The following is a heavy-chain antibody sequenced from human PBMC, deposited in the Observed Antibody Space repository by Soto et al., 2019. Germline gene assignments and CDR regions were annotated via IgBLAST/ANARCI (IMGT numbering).Heavy chain of an antibody. V-gene: IGHV3-21*01. CDR3: ARDPHTGNPNHFHYYYYMDV. Sequence: GGSLRLSCAASGFTFSSYSMNWVRQAPGKGLEWVSSISSSSSYIYYADSVKGRFTISRDNAKNSLYLQMNSLRAEDTAVYYCARDPHTGNPNHFHYYYYMDVWGKGTTVTVSS. D-gene: IGHD3-10*01. CDR1: GFTFSSYS. J-gene: IGHJ6*03. CDR2: ISSSSSYI.